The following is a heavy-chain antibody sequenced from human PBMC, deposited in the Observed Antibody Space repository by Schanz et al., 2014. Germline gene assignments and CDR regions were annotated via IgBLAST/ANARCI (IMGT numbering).Heavy chain of an antibody. CDR3: ARGLIAAAGGAFDY. V-gene: IGHV3-33*08. CDR1: GFTFSSNS. J-gene: IGHJ4*02. Sequence: VQLVESGGGLVQPGGSLRLSCAASGFTFSSNSMNWVRQAPGKGLEWVAILWHDGSKKYYADSVKGRFTVSRDNSKNTLYLQMNSLRAGDAAVYYCARGLIAAAGGAFDYWGQGTLVAVSA. D-gene: IGHD6-13*01. CDR2: LWHDGSKK.